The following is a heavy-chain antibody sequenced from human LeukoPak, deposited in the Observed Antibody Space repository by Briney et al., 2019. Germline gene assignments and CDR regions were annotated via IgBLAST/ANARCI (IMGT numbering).Heavy chain of an antibody. Sequence: GASVKVSYKASGYTLTNYGISWVRQAPGQGLEWMGWISAYNGNTNYEQKFQGRVTMTTDTSTSTAYMELRSLRSDDTAVYYCARDLGHRIAAAGPNLDYWGQGTLVTVSS. CDR1: GYTLTNYG. D-gene: IGHD6-13*01. J-gene: IGHJ4*02. CDR3: ARDLGHRIAAAGPNLDY. CDR2: ISAYNGNT. V-gene: IGHV1-18*01.